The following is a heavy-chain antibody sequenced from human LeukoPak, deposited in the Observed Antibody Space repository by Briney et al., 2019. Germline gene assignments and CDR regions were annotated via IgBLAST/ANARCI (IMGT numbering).Heavy chain of an antibody. D-gene: IGHD2-15*01. Sequence: GGSLRLSCAASGFTFSSYWMHWVRQTPGKGLVWVSRINSDGFSTTYADSVKGRFTISRDNAKNTLYLQMTSLRVEDTAVYYCAVSYYCRGSACYSGPDYWGQGTLVTVSS. CDR1: GFTFSSYW. J-gene: IGHJ4*01. CDR2: INSDGFST. CDR3: AVSYYCRGSACYSGPDY. V-gene: IGHV3-74*01.